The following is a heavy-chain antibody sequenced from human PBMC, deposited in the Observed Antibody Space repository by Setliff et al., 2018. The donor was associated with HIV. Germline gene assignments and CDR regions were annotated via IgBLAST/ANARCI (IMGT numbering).Heavy chain of an antibody. V-gene: IGHV3-48*01. CDR3: VKGYTSTWGPFDY. D-gene: IGHD6-13*01. Sequence: PGGSLRLYCAASGFTFSSYRMNWVRQAPGKGLEWVSYISSSSSTICYADSVRGRFTISRDNAKSSLYLQMSSLRAEDTAVYYCVKGYTSTWGPFDYWGQGTLVTVSS. J-gene: IGHJ4*02. CDR2: ISSSSSTI. CDR1: GFTFSSYR.